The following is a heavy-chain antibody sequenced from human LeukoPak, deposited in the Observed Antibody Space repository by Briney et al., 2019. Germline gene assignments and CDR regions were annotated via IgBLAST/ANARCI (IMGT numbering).Heavy chain of an antibody. CDR1: GFTFSGYW. Sequence: GGSLRLSCAASGFTFSGYWMSWVRQAPGKGLEWVANIKHDGSEKYYVASVEGRFTISKDNAKNSLYLQMNNLRPEDTAVYHCVKDRGGYVKYKTFDYWGQGTLVTVSS. J-gene: IGHJ4*02. CDR3: VKDRGGYVKYKTFDY. V-gene: IGHV3-7*01. CDR2: IKHDGSEK. D-gene: IGHD5-12*01.